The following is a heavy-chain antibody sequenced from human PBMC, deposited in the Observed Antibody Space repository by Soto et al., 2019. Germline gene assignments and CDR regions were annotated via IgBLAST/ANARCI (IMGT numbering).Heavy chain of an antibody. CDR2: IYYIGST. D-gene: IGHD4-17*01. V-gene: IGHV4-31*03. CDR1: GDSISSGGYY. CDR3: ARGLSVTLFDF. J-gene: IGHJ4*02. Sequence: QVQLQESGPGLVQPSQTLSLACTVSGDSISSGGYYWSWSRQHPGKGLEWIGYIYYIGSTFYNPSLKSRVTISVDTSKNQFSLKLSSVTAADTAVYYCARGLSVTLFDFWGQGTLVTVSS.